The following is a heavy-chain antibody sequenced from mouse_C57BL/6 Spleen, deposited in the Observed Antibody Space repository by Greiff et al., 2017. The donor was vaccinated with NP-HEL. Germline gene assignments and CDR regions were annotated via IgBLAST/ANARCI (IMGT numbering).Heavy chain of an antibody. CDR3: ARTSLITTEYYFDY. D-gene: IGHD1-1*01. Sequence: EVQLQESGPGLVKPSQSLSLTCSVTGYSITSGYYWNWIRQFPGNKLEWMGYISYDGSNNYNPSLKNRISITRDTSKNQFFLKLNSVTTEDTATYYCARTSLITTEYYFDYWGQGTTLTVSS. V-gene: IGHV3-6*01. J-gene: IGHJ2*01. CDR1: GYSITSGYY. CDR2: ISYDGSN.